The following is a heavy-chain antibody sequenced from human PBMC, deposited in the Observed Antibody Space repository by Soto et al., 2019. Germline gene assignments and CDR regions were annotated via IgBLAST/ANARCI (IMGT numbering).Heavy chain of an antibody. Sequence: ASVKVSCKASGYTFTGYYMHWVRQAPGQGLEWMGWINPNSGGTNYAQKFQGRVTMTRDTSISTAYMELSRLRSDDTAVYYCVRDRDSSSWYWFDPWGQGTLVTVSS. CDR3: VRDRDSSSWYWFDP. D-gene: IGHD6-13*01. CDR2: INPNSGGT. J-gene: IGHJ5*02. CDR1: GYTFTGYY. V-gene: IGHV1-2*02.